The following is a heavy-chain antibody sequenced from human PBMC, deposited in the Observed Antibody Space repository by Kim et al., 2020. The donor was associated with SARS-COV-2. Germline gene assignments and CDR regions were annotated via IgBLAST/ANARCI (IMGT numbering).Heavy chain of an antibody. CDR1: GFTFSSHG. Sequence: GGSLRLSCAASGFTFSSHGMHWVRQAPGKGLEWVAAISYDGSNKYYTDSEKGRFTISRDNSKNTLYLEMNSLRAEDTAMYYCAKKYDSSGNYFGDWGQGTLVTVSS. CDR3: AKKYDSSGNYFGD. D-gene: IGHD3-22*01. J-gene: IGHJ4*02. CDR2: ISYDGSNK. V-gene: IGHV3-30*18.